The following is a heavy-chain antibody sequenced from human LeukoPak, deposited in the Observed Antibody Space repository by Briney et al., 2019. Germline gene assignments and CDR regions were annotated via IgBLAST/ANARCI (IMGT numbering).Heavy chain of an antibody. D-gene: IGHD3-16*01. J-gene: IGHJ4*02. Sequence: GGSLRLSCAASGFTFSSYGMHWVRQAPGKGLEWVAIIWYDGSNKYYADSVKGRFTISRDNSKNTLYLQMNSLRAEDTAVYYCAREFGKYYFDYWGQGTLVAVSS. V-gene: IGHV3-33*01. CDR1: GFTFSSYG. CDR3: AREFGKYYFDY. CDR2: IWYDGSNK.